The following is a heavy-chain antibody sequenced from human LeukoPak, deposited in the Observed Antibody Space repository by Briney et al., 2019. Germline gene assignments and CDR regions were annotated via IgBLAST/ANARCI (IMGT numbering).Heavy chain of an antibody. V-gene: IGHV3-48*04. Sequence: GGSLRLSCAASGFTFSSYSMNWVRQAPGKGLEWVSYISSSGSTIDYADSVKGRFTISRDNAKNSLFLQMNSLRAEDTAVYYCSRLRGYSYGYADYWAREPWSPSPQ. J-gene: IGHJ4*02. D-gene: IGHD5-18*01. CDR3: SRLRGYSYGYADY. CDR2: ISSSGSTI. CDR1: GFTFSSYS.